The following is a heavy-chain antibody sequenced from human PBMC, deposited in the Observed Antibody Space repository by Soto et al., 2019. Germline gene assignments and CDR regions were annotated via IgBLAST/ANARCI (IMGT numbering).Heavy chain of an antibody. CDR1: GVSISSGGYY. D-gene: IGHD2-21*01. J-gene: IGHJ6*02. Sequence: QVQLQESGPGLVKPSQTLSLTCTVSGVSISSGGYYWSWIRQHPGKGLEWIGYIYYSGSTYYNPSLKSRVPISVDSSKNQCSLKLSCVTAAATAVYYCAASCVGCGGFNYYGMDVWGRGTTVTVSS. CDR3: AASCVGCGGFNYYGMDV. CDR2: IYYSGST. V-gene: IGHV4-31*03.